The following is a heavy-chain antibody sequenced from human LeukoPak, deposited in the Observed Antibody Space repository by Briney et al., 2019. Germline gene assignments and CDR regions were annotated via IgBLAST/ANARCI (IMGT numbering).Heavy chain of an antibody. J-gene: IGHJ6*02. D-gene: IGHD6-13*01. CDR1: GGSISSYY. CDR3: ATSILPLAAAYPEGYYYYGMDV. CDR2: IYYSGST. Sequence: PSETLSLTCTVSGGSISSYYWSWIRQPPGKGLEWSGYIYYSGSTNYNPYLKSQVTISVDPSKNQFSLKLSSVTAADTAVYYCATSILPLAAAYPEGYYYYGMDVWGQGTTVTVSS. V-gene: IGHV4-59*01.